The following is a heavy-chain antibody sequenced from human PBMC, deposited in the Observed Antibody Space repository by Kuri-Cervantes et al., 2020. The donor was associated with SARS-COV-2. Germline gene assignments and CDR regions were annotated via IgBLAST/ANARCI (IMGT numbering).Heavy chain of an antibody. J-gene: IGHJ4*02. CDR2: ISGSGGST. CDR3: ARDLSFGLGTSTVVTLDS. Sequence: GESLKTPWAASGVTLSSYAMSWVRQAPGKGLEWVSAISGSGGSTYYADSVKGRFTISRDNSKNTLYLQMNSLRAEDTAVYYCARDLSFGLGTSTVVTLDSWGQGTLVTVSS. CDR1: GVTLSSYA. D-gene: IGHD4-23*01. V-gene: IGHV3-23*01.